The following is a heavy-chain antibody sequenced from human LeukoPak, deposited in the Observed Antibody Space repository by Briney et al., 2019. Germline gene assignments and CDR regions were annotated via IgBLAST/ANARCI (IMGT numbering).Heavy chain of an antibody. V-gene: IGHV4-61*02. D-gene: IGHD3-22*01. J-gene: IGHJ5*02. CDR1: GGSISSGSYY. Sequence: SQTLSLTCTVSGGSISSGSYYWSWIRQPAGKGLERIGRIYTSGSTNYNPSLKSRVTISVDTSKNQFSLKLSSVTAADTAVYYCARSYYYDSSGYYFLNHWGQGTLVTVSS. CDR3: ARSYYYDSSGYYFLNH. CDR2: IYTSGST.